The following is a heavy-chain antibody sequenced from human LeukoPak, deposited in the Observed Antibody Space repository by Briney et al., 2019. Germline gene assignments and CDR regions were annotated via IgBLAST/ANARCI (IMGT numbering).Heavy chain of an antibody. CDR2: IASDGSST. CDR3: ASLNYGSDY. V-gene: IGHV3-74*01. D-gene: IGHD1-7*01. J-gene: IGHJ4*02. CDR1: GFTFSSYW. Sequence: GGSLRLSCAASGFTFSSYWMNWVRQAPGKGLVWVSRIASDGSSTTYADSVKGRFSISRDNAKNTLYLQMNSLRVEDTAVYYCASLNYGSDYWGQGTLVTVSS.